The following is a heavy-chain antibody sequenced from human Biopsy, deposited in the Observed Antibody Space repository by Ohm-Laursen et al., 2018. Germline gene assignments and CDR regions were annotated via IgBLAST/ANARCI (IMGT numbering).Heavy chain of an antibody. CDR3: ARFDSDSSGLFDY. D-gene: IGHD6-6*01. CDR1: GFSLSTSAVG. Sequence: TQTLPLTYCFTGFSLSTSAVGVGWIRQPPGKAREWRALIHWDDDARYSASLKTRLTIAKDNSKNQVVLTMTNMDPVDTATYYCARFDSDSSGLFDYWGQGPLVTVSS. J-gene: IGHJ4*02. V-gene: IGHV2-5*02. CDR2: IHWDDDA.